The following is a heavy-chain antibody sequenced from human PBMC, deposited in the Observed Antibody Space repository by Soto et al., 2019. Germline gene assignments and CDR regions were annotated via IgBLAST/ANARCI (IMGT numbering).Heavy chain of an antibody. Sequence: ASVKVSCKASGYTFTGYYMHWVRQAPGQGLEWMGWINPNSGGTNYAQKFQGWVTMTRDTSISTAYMELSRLRSDDTAVYYCARDRGSWYGFGDDYYYVMDVWGQGTQGTVSS. CDR3: ARDRGSWYGFGDDYYYVMDV. J-gene: IGHJ6*02. D-gene: IGHD6-13*01. V-gene: IGHV1-2*04. CDR1: GYTFTGYY. CDR2: INPNSGGT.